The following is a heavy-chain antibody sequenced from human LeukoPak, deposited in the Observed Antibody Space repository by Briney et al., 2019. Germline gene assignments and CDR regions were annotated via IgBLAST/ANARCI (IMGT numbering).Heavy chain of an antibody. CDR3: ARGEHSGGTDY. CDR2: INHSGST. J-gene: IGHJ4*02. CDR1: GGSFSGYY. D-gene: IGHD2-15*01. Sequence: SETLSLTCAVYGGSFSGYYWSWIRQPPGKGLEWIGEINHSGSTNYNPSLKSRVTISVDTSKNQFSLKLSSVTAADTAVYYCARGEHSGGTDYWGQETVVTVSS. V-gene: IGHV4-34*01.